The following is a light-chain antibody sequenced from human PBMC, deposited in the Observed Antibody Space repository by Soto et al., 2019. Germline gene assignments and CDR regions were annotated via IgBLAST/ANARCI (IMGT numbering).Light chain of an antibody. CDR1: QDINNY. J-gene: IGKJ2*01. Sequence: DIQMTQSPSSLSASVGDRVTIACQANQDINNYLSWFQQKPGKAPKLLIFDASQLEAGVPSRFSGGGSGTDFTFTISSLQPEDIATYFCQQYDDLPHTFGQGTKLEIK. CDR2: DAS. CDR3: QQYDDLPHT. V-gene: IGKV1-33*01.